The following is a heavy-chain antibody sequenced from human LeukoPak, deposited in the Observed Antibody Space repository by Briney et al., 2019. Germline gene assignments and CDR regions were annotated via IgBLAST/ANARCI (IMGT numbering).Heavy chain of an antibody. CDR2: IYPGDSDT. D-gene: IGHD4-17*01. CDR1: GYSFTSYW. Sequence: GESLKISCKGSGYSFTSYWIGWVRQMPGKGLEWMGIIYPGDSDTRYSPSFQGQVTISADKSISTAYLQWSSLKASDTAMYYCARQTLSGSYGDYFDYWGQGTLVTVSS. J-gene: IGHJ4*02. CDR3: ARQTLSGSYGDYFDY. V-gene: IGHV5-51*01.